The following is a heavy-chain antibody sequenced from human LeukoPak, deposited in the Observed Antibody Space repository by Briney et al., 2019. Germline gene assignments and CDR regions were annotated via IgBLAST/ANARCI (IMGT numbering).Heavy chain of an antibody. CDR3: ARGGSQEYSYGSFDY. D-gene: IGHD5-18*01. J-gene: IGHJ4*02. V-gene: IGHV4-30-4*08. CDR1: GGSFSGYY. Sequence: PSETLSLTCAVYGGSFSGYYWSWIRQPPGKGLEWIGYIYYSGSTYYNPSLKSRVTISVDTSKNQFSLKLSSVTAADTAVYYCARGGSQEYSYGSFDYWGQGTLVTVSS. CDR2: IYYSGST.